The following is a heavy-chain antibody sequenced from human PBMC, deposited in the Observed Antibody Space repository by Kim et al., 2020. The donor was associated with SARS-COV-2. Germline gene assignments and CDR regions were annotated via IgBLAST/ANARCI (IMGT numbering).Heavy chain of an antibody. CDR3: ARVPYPMVRGVY. Sequence: GGSLRLSCAASGFTFSTYSMNWVRQAPGKGLEWVSYISSSSSSIYYADSVKGRFTISRDNAKNSLYLQMNSLRDEDTAVYYCARVPYPMVRGVYWGQGTLVTVSS. CDR1: GFTFSTYS. V-gene: IGHV3-48*02. D-gene: IGHD3-10*01. CDR2: ISSSSSSI. J-gene: IGHJ4*02.